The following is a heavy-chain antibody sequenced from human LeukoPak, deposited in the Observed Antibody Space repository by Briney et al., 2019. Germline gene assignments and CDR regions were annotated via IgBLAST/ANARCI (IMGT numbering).Heavy chain of an antibody. J-gene: IGHJ6*04. CDR2: ISDNGRNI. D-gene: IGHD3-10*02. Sequence: GGSLRLSCAASGFTFSDYYMGWIRQAPGKGLEWVSYISDNGRNIYYADSVKGRFTISRDNAKNSLYLQMNSLRAEDTAVYYCAELGITMIGGVWGKGTTVTISS. CDR1: GFTFSDYY. V-gene: IGHV3-11*04. CDR3: AELGITMIGGV.